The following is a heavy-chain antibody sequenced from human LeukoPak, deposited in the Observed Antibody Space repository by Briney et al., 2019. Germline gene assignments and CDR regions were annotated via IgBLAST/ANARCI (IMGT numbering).Heavy chain of an antibody. CDR3: ARGGYYGSGSPRYFDY. J-gene: IGHJ4*02. Sequence: EGSLRLSCAASGFTFSSYDMHWVRQATGKGLEWVSAIGTAGDTYYPGSVKGRFTISRENAKNSLYLQMNSLRAGDTAVYYCARGGYYGSGSPRYFDYWGQGTLVTVSS. CDR2: IGTAGDT. V-gene: IGHV3-13*01. D-gene: IGHD3-10*01. CDR1: GFTFSSYD.